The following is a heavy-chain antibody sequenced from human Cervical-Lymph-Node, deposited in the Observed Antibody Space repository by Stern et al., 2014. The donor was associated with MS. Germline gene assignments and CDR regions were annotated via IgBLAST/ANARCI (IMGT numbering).Heavy chain of an antibody. V-gene: IGHV1-69*01. CDR1: GGTFSSYA. CDR2: IIPSFGTA. J-gene: IGHJ6*02. CDR3: ARGELKEGLVRGMDV. D-gene: IGHD1-26*01. Sequence: VQLVESGAEVKKPGSSVKVSCKASGGTFSSYAISWVRQAPGQGLEWMGGIIPSFGTANDAQKVQGRVTITADESTSTAYMELSSLRSEDTAVYYCARGELKEGLVRGMDVWGQGTTVTVSS.